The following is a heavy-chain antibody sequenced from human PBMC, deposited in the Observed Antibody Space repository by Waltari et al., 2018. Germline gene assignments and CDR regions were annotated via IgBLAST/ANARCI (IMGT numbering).Heavy chain of an antibody. CDR1: GLTSGTYG. CDR2: VSYDGDAK. Sequence: QVQLVESGGGVVQPGRSLTLSCEVSGLTSGTYGMHWVRQAPGKGLEVVAVVSYDGDAKSYADSVKGRFTISRDKSKNRVSLHINTLSAEDTAVYYCATAPQFIRHFDNWGQGTLVTVSS. V-gene: IGHV3-30*03. J-gene: IGHJ4*02. CDR3: ATAPQFIRHFDN.